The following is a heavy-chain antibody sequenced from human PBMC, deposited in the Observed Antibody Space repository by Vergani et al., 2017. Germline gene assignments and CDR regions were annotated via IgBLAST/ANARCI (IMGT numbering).Heavy chain of an antibody. V-gene: IGHV3-23*01. D-gene: IGHD1-26*01. CDR1: GFTFSTYA. Sequence: EVQVLESGGSLKQPGGSVRLSCAASGFTFSTYAMHWVRQAPGKGLEWVSAISGSGGSTYYADSVKGRFTISRDNSKNTVYLQMNSLRADDTAVYYCAKGGDSGSYSWHYYYMDVWGKGTTVTVSS. CDR2: ISGSGGST. CDR3: AKGGDSGSYSWHYYYMDV. J-gene: IGHJ6*03.